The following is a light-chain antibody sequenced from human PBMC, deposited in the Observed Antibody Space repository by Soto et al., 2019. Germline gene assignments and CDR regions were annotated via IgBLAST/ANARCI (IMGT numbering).Light chain of an antibody. CDR1: QSVSSY. J-gene: IGKJ4*01. V-gene: IGKV3-11*01. CDR3: QQRSYWLT. CDR2: EAS. Sequence: EIVLTQSPATLSLSPGERATLSCRASQSVSSYLAWYQQKPGQAPRLLIYEASNRAAGIPARFSGSGSGTDFTLTISSLEPEDFAVYYCQQRSYWLTFGGGTKVDI.